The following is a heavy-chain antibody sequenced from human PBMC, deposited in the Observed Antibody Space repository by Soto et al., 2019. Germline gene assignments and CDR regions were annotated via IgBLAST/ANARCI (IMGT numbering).Heavy chain of an antibody. V-gene: IGHV1-69*01. Sequence: QVQLVQSGAEVKKPGSSVKVSCKASGGTFSSYAISWVRQAPGQGLEWMGGIIPIFGTANYAQKFQGRVTITADGAKSTALMEVNSLESEDKAVDYCARTHRNKIFGRVITPYAFDIWGQGTMVTVSS. CDR1: GGTFSSYA. D-gene: IGHD3-3*01. J-gene: IGHJ3*02. CDR3: ARTHRNKIFGRVITPYAFDI. CDR2: IIPIFGTA.